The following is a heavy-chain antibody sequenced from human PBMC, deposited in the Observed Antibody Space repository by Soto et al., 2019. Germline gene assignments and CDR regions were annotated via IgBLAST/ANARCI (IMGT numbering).Heavy chain of an antibody. J-gene: IGHJ5*01. CDR3: ARGLRLRLRYLVYSYNFDS. V-gene: IGHV4-30-2*01. CDR1: GGSISSGGYS. D-gene: IGHD2-8*01. Sequence: LSLTFSVSGGSISSGGYSWSWIRQPRGKGLEWIVYIYHSGSTYYNPSLKSRVTISVDRSKTQFSLELNSVTAADTAVYYCARGLRLRLRYLVYSYNFDSWGQGTPVTVSS. CDR2: IYHSGST.